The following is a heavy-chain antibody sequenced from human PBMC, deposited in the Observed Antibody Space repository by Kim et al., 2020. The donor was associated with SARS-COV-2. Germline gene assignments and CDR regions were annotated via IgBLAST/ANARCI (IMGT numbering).Heavy chain of an antibody. CDR3: AREAVTARPDWFDP. D-gene: IGHD2-21*02. Sequence: YNPPLKSRVSMSVDTSKNQFSLKVTSVTAADTAVYFCAREAVTARPDWFDPWGQGILVTVSS. V-gene: IGHV4-4*06. J-gene: IGHJ5*02.